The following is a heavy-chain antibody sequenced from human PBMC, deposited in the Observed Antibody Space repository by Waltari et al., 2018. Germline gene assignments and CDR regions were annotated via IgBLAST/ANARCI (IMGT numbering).Heavy chain of an antibody. D-gene: IGHD4-17*01. CDR2: IWYDGSNK. CDR3: TTDPGDYVFQSGY. J-gene: IGHJ4*02. V-gene: IGHV3-33*01. Sequence: QVQLVESGGGVVQPGRSLRLSCAASGFTFSSYGMHWVRQAPGKGLEWVAVIWYDGSNKYYADSVKGRFTISRDNSKNTLYLQMNSLKTEDTAVYYCTTDPGDYVFQSGYWGQGTLVTVSS. CDR1: GFTFSSYG.